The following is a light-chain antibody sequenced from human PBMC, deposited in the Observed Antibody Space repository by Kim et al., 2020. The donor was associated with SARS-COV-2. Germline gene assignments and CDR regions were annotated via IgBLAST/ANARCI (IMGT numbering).Light chain of an antibody. CDR1: SSDIGNYDL. CDR2: DVT. J-gene: IGLJ2*01. Sequence: QSALTQPASVSGSPGQSITISCTGTSSDIGNYDLVSWYHQHPGKAPKLMIFDVTKRPSGVSNRFSGSKSGNTASLTISGLQAEDEADYYCSSYASTNTLLFGGGNQLTVL. V-gene: IGLV2-14*03. CDR3: SSYASTNTLL.